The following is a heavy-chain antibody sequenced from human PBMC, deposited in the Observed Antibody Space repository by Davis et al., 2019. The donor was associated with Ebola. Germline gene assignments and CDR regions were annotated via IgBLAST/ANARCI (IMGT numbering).Heavy chain of an antibody. CDR3: ARQAYCGGDCYSDYYYYMDV. J-gene: IGHJ6*03. CDR1: GFPFRNCG. CDR2: IWNDGSNK. D-gene: IGHD2-21*01. V-gene: IGHV3-33*01. Sequence: PGGSLRLSCAASGFPFRNCGMHWVRQAPGKGLQWVAVIWNDGSNKYYEDSVKGRFTISRENAKNSLYLQMNSLRAGDTAVYYCARQAYCGGDCYSDYYYYMDVWGKGTTVTVSS.